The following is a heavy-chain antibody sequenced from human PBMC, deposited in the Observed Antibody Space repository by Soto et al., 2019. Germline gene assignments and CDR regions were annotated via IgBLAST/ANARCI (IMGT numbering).Heavy chain of an antibody. CDR2: IWYDGSNK. Sequence: GGSLRLSCAASGFTFSSYGMHWVRQAPGKGLEWVAVIWYDGSNKYYADSVKGRFTISRDNSKNTLYLQMNSLRAEDTAVYYCARDSHITIFGETPGGMDVWGQGTTVTVSS. CDR3: ARDSHITIFGETPGGMDV. CDR1: GFTFSSYG. J-gene: IGHJ6*02. D-gene: IGHD3-3*01. V-gene: IGHV3-33*01.